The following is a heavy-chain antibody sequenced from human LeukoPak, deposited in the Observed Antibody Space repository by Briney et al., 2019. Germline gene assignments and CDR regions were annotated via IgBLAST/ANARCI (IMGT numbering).Heavy chain of an antibody. CDR2: ISMSGRYI. CDR3: ARWLDGYTPLDY. J-gene: IGHJ4*02. V-gene: IGHV3-21*01. Sequence: GGSLRLSCAASGFTFDGYSMHWVRQAPGRGLEWVASISMSGRYIHYAGSVRGRFTISRDNGRNSVYLQMTGLRIEDTATYFCARWLDGYTPLDYWGQGVLVTV. CDR1: GFTFDGYS. D-gene: IGHD5-24*01.